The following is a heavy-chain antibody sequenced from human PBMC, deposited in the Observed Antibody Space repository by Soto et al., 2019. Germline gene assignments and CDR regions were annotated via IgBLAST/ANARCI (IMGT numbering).Heavy chain of an antibody. CDR3: AREPPVAGPSHYMDV. CDR2: ISSSGSTL. Sequence: GGSLRLSCAASGFTFSDYYMSWIRQAPGKGLEWVSYISSSGSTLYYAESVKGRFTISRDNAKNSLYLQMNSLRAEDTAVYYCAREPPVAGPSHYMDVWGKGTTVTVSS. J-gene: IGHJ6*03. CDR1: GFTFSDYY. V-gene: IGHV3-11*01. D-gene: IGHD6-19*01.